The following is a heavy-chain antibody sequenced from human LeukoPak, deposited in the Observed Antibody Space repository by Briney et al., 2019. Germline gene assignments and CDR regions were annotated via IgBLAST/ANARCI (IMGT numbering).Heavy chain of an antibody. V-gene: IGHV1-2*02. J-gene: IGHJ4*02. CDR2: INPNSGGT. CDR1: GYTFTGYY. Sequence: GASVKVSCKASGYTFTGYYMHWVRQAPGQGLEWMGWINPNSGGTNYAQKFQGRVTMTRDTSISTAYMELSRLRSDDTAVYYCARVTGYSGFYPLDYWGQGTLVTVSS. D-gene: IGHD5-12*01. CDR3: ARVTGYSGFYPLDY.